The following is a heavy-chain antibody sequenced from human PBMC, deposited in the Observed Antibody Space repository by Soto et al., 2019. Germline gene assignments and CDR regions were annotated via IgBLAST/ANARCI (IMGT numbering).Heavy chain of an antibody. J-gene: IGHJ6*03. CDR2: INHSGST. D-gene: IGHD5-12*01. CDR3: ARLWLRTKNYYYYMDV. Sequence: SETLSLPCAVSAGSFSGYYWSWIRQPPGKGLEWIGEINHSGSTNYNPSLKSRVTISVDTSKNQFSLKLSSVTAADTAVHYCARLWLRTKNYYYYMDVWGKGTTVTVSS. CDR1: AGSFSGYY. V-gene: IGHV4-34*01.